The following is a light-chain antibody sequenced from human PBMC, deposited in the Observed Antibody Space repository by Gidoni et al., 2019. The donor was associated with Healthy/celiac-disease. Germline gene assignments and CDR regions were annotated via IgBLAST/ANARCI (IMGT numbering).Light chain of an antibody. CDR3: QQRSNWPT. CDR1: QSVSSY. CDR2: DAS. V-gene: IGKV3-11*01. Sequence: EIVLPQSPATLSLSPGERATLPCSASQSVSSYFAWYQQKPGQPPRLLIYDASNRATGIPARFSGGGAGTDFPLTISSLEPEDFAVYYCQQRSNWPTFXXXTKVEIK. J-gene: IGKJ1*01.